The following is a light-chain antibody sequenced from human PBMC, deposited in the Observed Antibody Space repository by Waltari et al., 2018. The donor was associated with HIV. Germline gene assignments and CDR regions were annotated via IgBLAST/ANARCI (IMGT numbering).Light chain of an antibody. J-gene: IGLJ2*01. Sequence: QSVLTQPPSVSAAPGQTVTISCSGSSSTLANDYVSWYQHVPGAAPKLLIYDNNKRPSWIPDRVSGSKSGTSATLDITGLQTGDEADYYCGTWDPRLSVGVFGGGTKLTVL. V-gene: IGLV1-51*01. CDR1: SSTLANDY. CDR2: DNN. CDR3: GTWDPRLSVGV.